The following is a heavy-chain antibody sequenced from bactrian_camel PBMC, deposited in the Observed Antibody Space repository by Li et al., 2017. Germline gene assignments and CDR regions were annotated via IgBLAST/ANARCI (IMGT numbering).Heavy chain of an antibody. Sequence: HVQLVESGGGSVQSGGSLTLSCVASEYTYKINCMGWFREAPGKEREGVAAINSDGITNYADSVKGRFTISQDNMVELQMNSLKPEDSGMYYCAGDVRKREGVYALAESAYNSWGQGTQVTVS. CDR2: INSDGIT. D-gene: IGHD1*01. CDR3: AGDVRKREGVYALAESAYNS. J-gene: IGHJ4*01. V-gene: IGHV3S53*01. CDR1: EYTYKINC.